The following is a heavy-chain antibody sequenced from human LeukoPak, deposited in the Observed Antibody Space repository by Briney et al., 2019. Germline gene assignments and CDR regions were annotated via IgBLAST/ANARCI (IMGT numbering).Heavy chain of an antibody. CDR1: GFTFSSYN. V-gene: IGHV3-21*01. CDR3: ARERGYTYNFDY. D-gene: IGHD5-18*01. CDR2: ISSSSSYI. J-gene: IGHJ4*02. Sequence: PGGSLRLSCAASGFTFSSYNINWVRQAPGKGLEWVSSISSSSSYIYYADSVKGRLTISRDNAKNSLYLQMNSLRADDTAVYYCARERGYTYNFDYWGQGTLVTVSS.